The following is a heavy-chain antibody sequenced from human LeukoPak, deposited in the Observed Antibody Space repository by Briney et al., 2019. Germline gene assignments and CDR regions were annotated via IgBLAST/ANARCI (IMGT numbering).Heavy chain of an antibody. J-gene: IGHJ4*02. D-gene: IGHD3-10*01. CDR3: ARRSLYYYGSGSYYF. Sequence: SETLSLTCAVYGGSFSGYYWSWIRQPPGKGLEWIGEINHSGSTNYNPSLKSRVTISVDTSKNQFSLKLSSVTAADTAVYYCARRSLYYYGSGSYYFWGQGTLVTVSS. CDR2: INHSGST. V-gene: IGHV4-34*01. CDR1: GGSFSGYY.